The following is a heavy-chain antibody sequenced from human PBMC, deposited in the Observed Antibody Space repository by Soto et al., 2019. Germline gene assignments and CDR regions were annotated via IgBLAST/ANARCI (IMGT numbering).Heavy chain of an antibody. CDR3: TRDSPGDFGKPRGPELDY. J-gene: IGHJ4*02. D-gene: IGHD3-3*01. CDR2: IRSKAYGGTT. Sequence: GGSPRLSCTASGVTFGDYAMSWFGQAPGTGLEWVGFIRSKAYGGTTEYAASVKGRFTISRDDSKSIAYLQMNSLKTEDTAVYYCTRDSPGDFGKPRGPELDYWGQGTLVTVFS. CDR1: GVTFGDYA. V-gene: IGHV3-49*03.